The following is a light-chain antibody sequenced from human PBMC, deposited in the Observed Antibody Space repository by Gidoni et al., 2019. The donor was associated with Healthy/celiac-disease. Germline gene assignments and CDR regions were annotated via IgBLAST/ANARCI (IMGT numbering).Light chain of an antibody. CDR3: QQYDNLPAYT. CDR2: DAS. J-gene: IGKJ2*01. V-gene: IGKV1-33*01. Sequence: DIQMTQSPSSLSASVGDRVTITCQASPDISNYFNWYQQKPGKATKLLIDDASNLETGVPSRVSGNGSGTEFTFTISSLQPEGSATYYCQQYDNLPAYTFXQXTKLEIK. CDR1: PDISNY.